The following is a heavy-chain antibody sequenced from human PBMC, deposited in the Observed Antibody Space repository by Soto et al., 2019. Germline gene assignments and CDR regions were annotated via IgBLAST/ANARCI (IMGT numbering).Heavy chain of an antibody. V-gene: IGHV3-53*01. CDR1: VFTVSSNY. J-gene: IGHJ6*02. Sequence: PWWSLRLSCSASVFTVSSNYMSWVRQAPGKGLEWVSVIYSGGSTYYADSVKGRFTISRDNSKNTLYLQMNSLRAEDTAVYYCARDRRAYYYGSGSSYYYYGMDVWGQGTTVTVSS. D-gene: IGHD3-10*01. CDR2: IYSGGST. CDR3: ARDRRAYYYGSGSSYYYYGMDV.